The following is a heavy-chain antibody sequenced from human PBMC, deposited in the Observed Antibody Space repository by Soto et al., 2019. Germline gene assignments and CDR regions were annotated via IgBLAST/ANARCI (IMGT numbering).Heavy chain of an antibody. CDR1: GGSISSGGYY. V-gene: IGHV4-31*03. CDR3: ARAVADSSGYHDAFDI. CDR2: IYYSGST. D-gene: IGHD3-22*01. Sequence: QVQLQESGPGLVKPSQTLSLTCTVSGGSISSGGYYWSWIRQHPGKGLEWIGYIYYSGSTYYNPSLKSRVTISVDTSKNQFSLKLSSVTAADTAVYYCARAVADSSGYHDAFDIWGQGTMVTVSS. J-gene: IGHJ3*02.